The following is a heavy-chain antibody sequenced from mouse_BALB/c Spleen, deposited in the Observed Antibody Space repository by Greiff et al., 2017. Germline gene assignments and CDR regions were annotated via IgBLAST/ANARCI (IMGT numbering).Heavy chain of an antibody. CDR3: TRSGTTLTGTRAFDY. CDR1: GYTFTSYY. V-gene: IGHV1S81*02. CDR2: INPSNGGT. J-gene: IGHJ2*01. Sequence: QVQLQQSGAELVKPGASVKLSCKASGYTFTSYYMYWVKQRPGQGLEWIGEINPSNGGTNFNEKFKSKATLTVDKSSSTAYMQLSSLTSEDSAVYYCTRSGTTLTGTRAFDYWGQGTTLTVSS. D-gene: IGHD4-1*01.